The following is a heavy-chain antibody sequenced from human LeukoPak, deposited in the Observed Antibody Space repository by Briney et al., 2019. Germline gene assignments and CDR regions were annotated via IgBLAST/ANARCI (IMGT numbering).Heavy chain of an antibody. Sequence: GGSLRLSCAASGFTFSSYAMSWVRQAPGKGLEWVSAISGSGGSTYYADSVKGRFTISRDNSKNTLYLQMNSLRAEDTAVYYCAKGIAASDYYYYMDAWGKGTTVTVSS. CDR1: GFTFSSYA. D-gene: IGHD6-13*01. J-gene: IGHJ6*03. CDR2: ISGSGGST. V-gene: IGHV3-23*01. CDR3: AKGIAASDYYYYMDA.